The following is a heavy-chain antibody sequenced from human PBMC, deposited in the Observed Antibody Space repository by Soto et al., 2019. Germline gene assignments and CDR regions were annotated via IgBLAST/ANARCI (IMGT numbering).Heavy chain of an antibody. CDR1: GGSISSGDYY. CDR2: IYYSGST. D-gene: IGHD2-2*01. V-gene: IGHV4-30-4*01. CDR3: AVVVPAAMYLDP. Sequence: SETLSLTCTVSGGSISSGDYYWSWIRQPPGKGLEWIGYIYYSGSTYYNPSLKSRVTISVDTSKNQFSLKLSSVTAADTAVYYFAVVVPAAMYLDPWGQGPLLTVSS. J-gene: IGHJ5*02.